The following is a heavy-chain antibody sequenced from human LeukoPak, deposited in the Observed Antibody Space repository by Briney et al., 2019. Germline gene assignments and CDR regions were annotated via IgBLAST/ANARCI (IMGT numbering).Heavy chain of an antibody. CDR2: INPNSGGT. D-gene: IGHD3-10*01. CDR3: ASSSSGFFDY. CDR1: GYTLTGYY. V-gene: IGHV1-2*02. Sequence: EASVKDSCKASGYTLTGYYMHWVRQAPGQGLEWMGWINPNSGGTNYAQKFQGRVTMARDTSISTAYMGLSRLRSDDTAVYYCASSSSGFFDYWGQGTLVTVSS. J-gene: IGHJ4*02.